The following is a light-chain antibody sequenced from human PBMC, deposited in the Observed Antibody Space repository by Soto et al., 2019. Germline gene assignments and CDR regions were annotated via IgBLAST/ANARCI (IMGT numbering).Light chain of an antibody. CDR1: QGISNS. CDR3: QQYKVYPYT. CDR2: AAS. V-gene: IGKV1-13*02. J-gene: IGKJ2*01. Sequence: AIQLTQSPSSLSASVGDRVTITCRASQGISNSLAWYQQKPGKAPKLLIYAASTLQGGVPSRFGGSGSGTDFTLTISSLRPDDFATFYCQQYKVYPYTFGQGTRLDI.